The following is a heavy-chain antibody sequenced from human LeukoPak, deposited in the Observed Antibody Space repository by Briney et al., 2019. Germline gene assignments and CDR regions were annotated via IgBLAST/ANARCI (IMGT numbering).Heavy chain of an antibody. Sequence: GESLKISCKGSGYSFTSYWIGWVRQMPGKGLEWMGIIYPGDSDTRYSPSSQGQVTISADKSISTAYPQWSSLKASDTAMYYCARAQYPYYDILTGYYNPYYYGMDVWGQGTTVTVSS. CDR3: ARAQYPYYDILTGYYNPYYYGMDV. CDR2: IYPGDSDT. D-gene: IGHD3-9*01. J-gene: IGHJ6*02. V-gene: IGHV5-51*01. CDR1: GYSFTSYW.